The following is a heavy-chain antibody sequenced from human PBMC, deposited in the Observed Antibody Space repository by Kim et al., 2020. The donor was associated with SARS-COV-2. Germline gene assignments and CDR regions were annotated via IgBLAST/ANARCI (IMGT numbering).Heavy chain of an antibody. Sequence: GGSLRLSCAASGFSFSDSYMNWVRQAPGKGLEWVSCISRHGGSNYYVDSVKGRFTISRDNAKNSLYLQMNNLRAEDTAVYYCARSGNCSNVFGYCDYG. CDR2: ISRHGGSN. CDR1: GFSFSDSY. D-gene: IGHD2-2*03. CDR3: ARSGNCSNVFGYCDYG. V-gene: IGHV3-11*01. J-gene: IGHJ6*01.